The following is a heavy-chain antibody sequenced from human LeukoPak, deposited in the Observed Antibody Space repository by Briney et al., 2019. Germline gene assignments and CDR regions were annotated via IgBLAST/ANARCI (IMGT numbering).Heavy chain of an antibody. Sequence: GGSLRLSCRTSGFTFSDYSMIWVRQAPGKGLEWVGFIRSIAYGGTTEHAASVKDRFTIPRDDSKSVAYLDMYSLKTEDTGVYYCTRDASYYDFWSGYSNWGQGTLVTVSS. V-gene: IGHV3-49*04. CDR1: GFTFSDYS. D-gene: IGHD3-3*01. CDR2: IRSIAYGGTT. J-gene: IGHJ4*02. CDR3: TRDASYYDFWSGYSN.